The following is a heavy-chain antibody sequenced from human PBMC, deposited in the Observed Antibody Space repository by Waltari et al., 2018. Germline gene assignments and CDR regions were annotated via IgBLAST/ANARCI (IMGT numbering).Heavy chain of an antibody. D-gene: IGHD2-21*01. V-gene: IGHV1-69*04. Sequence: QVQLVQSGPEVKKPGSSVKVSCRDSGGTFSSYVISWVRQASGQGLEWMGRITPYVNAAIYAQKFQGRLTITADKSTSTAYMELDSLASADTALYFCARDGLAPYNAFDIWGQGTMVTVSS. CDR3: ARDGLAPYNAFDI. J-gene: IGHJ3*02. CDR1: GGTFSSYV. CDR2: ITPYVNAA.